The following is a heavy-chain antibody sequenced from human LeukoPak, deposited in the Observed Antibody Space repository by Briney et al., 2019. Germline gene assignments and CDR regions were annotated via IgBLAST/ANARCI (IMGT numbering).Heavy chain of an antibody. V-gene: IGHV4-34*01. CDR1: GGSFSDFY. Sequence: SETLSLTCAVYGGSFSDFYWNWIRQSPEKGLEWIGEINHSGDTNYNPSLRGRITILGDTSKNQFSLRLSSVTAADTAVYYCARHYKSTRTTVFDYWGQGTLVTVSS. CDR3: ARHYKSTRTTVFDY. J-gene: IGHJ4*02. D-gene: IGHD4-11*01. CDR2: INHSGDT.